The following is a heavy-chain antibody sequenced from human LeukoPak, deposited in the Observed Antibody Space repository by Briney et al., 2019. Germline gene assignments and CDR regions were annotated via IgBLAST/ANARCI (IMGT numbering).Heavy chain of an antibody. CDR1: GFTFSSYW. CDR2: ISGSGRST. Sequence: GGSLRLSCAASGFTFSSYWMSWVRQAPGEGLEWVSTISGSGRSTYYADSVKGRFTISRDNSKNTLYLQMNSLRAEDTALFFCAKDDDYGGTTATSNDYWGQGTLVTVSS. CDR3: AKDDDYGGTTATSNDY. V-gene: IGHV3-23*01. J-gene: IGHJ4*02. D-gene: IGHD4-23*01.